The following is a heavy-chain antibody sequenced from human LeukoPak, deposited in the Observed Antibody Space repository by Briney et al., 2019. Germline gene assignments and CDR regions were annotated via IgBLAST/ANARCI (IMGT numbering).Heavy chain of an antibody. D-gene: IGHD6-19*01. CDR1: GGSFSGYY. CDR3: ARGVSGSGWFSFDY. CDR2: INHSGST. J-gene: IGHJ4*02. Sequence: PSETLSLTCAVYGGSFSGYYWSWIRQPPGKGLEWIGEINHSGSTNYNPSLKSRVTISVDTSKNQFSLKLSSVTAADTAVYYCARGVSGSGWFSFDYWGQGTLVTVSS. V-gene: IGHV4-34*01.